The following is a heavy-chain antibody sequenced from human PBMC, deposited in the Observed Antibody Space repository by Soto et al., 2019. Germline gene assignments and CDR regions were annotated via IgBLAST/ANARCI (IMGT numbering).Heavy chain of an antibody. CDR1: GFTFSIYA. V-gene: IGHV3-23*01. CDR3: AKGSASGSPYYFDY. D-gene: IGHD6-25*01. CDR2: ISGSGGST. Sequence: PGGSLRLSCAASGFTFSIYAMSWVRQAPGKGLDWISAISGSGGSTYHADSVKGRFAISRDNSKNTLYLQVNSLRAEDTAVYYCAKGSASGSPYYFDYWGQGTLVTVSS. J-gene: IGHJ4*02.